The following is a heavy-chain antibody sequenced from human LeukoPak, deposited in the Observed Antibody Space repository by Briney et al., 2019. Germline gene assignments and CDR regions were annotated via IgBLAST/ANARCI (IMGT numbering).Heavy chain of an antibody. CDR3: ARHIGLVAPDGFDI. CDR2: IYPGDSDT. V-gene: IGHV5-51*01. Sequence: GEPLNISWKGSGYSFTNYWIGWGRQIPGKGLACMGIIYPGDSDTRYSPSFQGQVTTSADKSISTAYLQWSSLKASDTAMYYCARHIGLVAPDGFDIWGQGTMVTVSS. J-gene: IGHJ3*02. CDR1: GYSFTNYW. D-gene: IGHD2-8*02.